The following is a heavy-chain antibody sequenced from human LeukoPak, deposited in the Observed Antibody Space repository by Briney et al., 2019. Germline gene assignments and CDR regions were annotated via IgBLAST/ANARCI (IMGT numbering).Heavy chain of an antibody. J-gene: IGHJ3*02. CDR2: IYTSGST. CDR3: ARGKWFGESPSAFDI. D-gene: IGHD3-10*01. Sequence: SETLSLTCTVSVGSISSYYWSWIRQPAGKGLEWIGRIYTSGSTNYNPSLKSRVTMSVETSKNQFSLKLSSVTAADTAVYYCARGKWFGESPSAFDIWGQGTMVTVSS. V-gene: IGHV4-4*07. CDR1: VGSISSYY.